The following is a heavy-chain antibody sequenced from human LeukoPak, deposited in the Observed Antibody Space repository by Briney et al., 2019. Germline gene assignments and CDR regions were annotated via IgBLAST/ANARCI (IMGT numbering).Heavy chain of an antibody. J-gene: IGHJ4*02. CDR1: GFTFSSYS. CDR2: ISSSSSYI. CDR3: ARDGTEDYYDSSGYYKD. Sequence: GGSLRLSCAASGFTFSSYSMNWVRQAPGKGLEWVSSISSSSSYIYYADSVKGRFTISRDNAKNSLYLQMNSLRAEDTAVYYCARDGTEDYYDSSGYYKDWGQGTLVTVSP. V-gene: IGHV3-21*01. D-gene: IGHD3-22*01.